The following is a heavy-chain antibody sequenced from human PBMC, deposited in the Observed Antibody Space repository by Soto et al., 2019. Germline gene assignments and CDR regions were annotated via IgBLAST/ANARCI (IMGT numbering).Heavy chain of an antibody. J-gene: IGHJ3*02. D-gene: IGHD6-6*01. CDR2: IYYSGST. CDR3: ARELTSIAAQAAFDI. CDR1: GGYISSYY. V-gene: IGHV4-59*01. Sequence: SETLSLTCTVSGGYISSYYWSWIRQPPGKGLEWIGYIYYSGSTNYNPSLKSRVTISVDTSKNQFSLKLSSVTAADTAVYYCARELTSIAAQAAFDIWGQGTMVTVSS.